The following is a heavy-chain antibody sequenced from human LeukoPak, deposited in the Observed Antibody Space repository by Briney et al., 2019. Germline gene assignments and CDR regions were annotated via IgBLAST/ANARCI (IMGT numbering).Heavy chain of an antibody. J-gene: IGHJ4*02. CDR2: INSDGSST. Sequence: GGSLRLSCAASGFTFSSYWMHWVRQAPGKGLVWVSRINSDGSSTSYADSVKGRFTISRDNAKNTLYLQMNSLRAEDAAVYYCARRRYSVYDFDYWGQGTLVTVSS. D-gene: IGHD5/OR15-5a*01. CDR1: GFTFSSYW. V-gene: IGHV3-74*01. CDR3: ARRRYSVYDFDY.